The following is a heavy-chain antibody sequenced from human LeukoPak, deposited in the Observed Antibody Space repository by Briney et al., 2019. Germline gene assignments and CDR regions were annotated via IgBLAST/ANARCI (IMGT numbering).Heavy chain of an antibody. CDR3: ASVGGSPSNYFDY. D-gene: IGHD3-16*01. V-gene: IGHV4-34*01. CDR2: INHSGST. Sequence: SETLSLTCAVYGGSFSGYYWRWIRQPPGKGLEWVGEINHSGSTNYNPSLKSRVTISLDTSKNQFSLNLSSVTAAHTAVYYCASVGGSPSNYFDYWGQGTLVTGSS. CDR1: GGSFSGYY. J-gene: IGHJ4*02.